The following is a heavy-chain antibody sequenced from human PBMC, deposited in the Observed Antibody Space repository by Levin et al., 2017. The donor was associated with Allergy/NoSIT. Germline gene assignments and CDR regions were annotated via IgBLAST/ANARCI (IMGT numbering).Heavy chain of an antibody. CDR1: GGSISSSSYY. CDR2: IYYSGST. Sequence: ETLSLTCTVSGGSISSSSYYWGWIRQPPGKGLEWIGSIYYSGSTYYNPSLKSRVTISVDTSKNQFSLKLSSVTAADTAVYYCARQTYNWGIFDYWGQGTLVTVSS. D-gene: IGHD1-20*01. V-gene: IGHV4-39*01. CDR3: ARQTYNWGIFDY. J-gene: IGHJ4*02.